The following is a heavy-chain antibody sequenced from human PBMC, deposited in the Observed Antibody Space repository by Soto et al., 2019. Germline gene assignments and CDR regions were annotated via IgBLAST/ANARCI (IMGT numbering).Heavy chain of an antibody. D-gene: IGHD1-1*01. CDR3: ATSFDNDCLPAVQYYNYMDV. Sequence: QVQLVQSGAEVKKPGSSVKVSCKASGGTFSSYTINWVRQAPGQGLEWMGRIIPILNISNFAHRFQGRVTITADKFMTAADIERSSLRSEDSAVYYCATSFDNDCLPAVQYYNYMDVCGKGTTVTVSS. V-gene: IGHV1-69*02. CDR2: IIPILNIS. CDR1: GGTFSSYT. J-gene: IGHJ6*03.